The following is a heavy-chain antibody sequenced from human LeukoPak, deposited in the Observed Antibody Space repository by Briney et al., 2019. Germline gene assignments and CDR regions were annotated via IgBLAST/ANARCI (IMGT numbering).Heavy chain of an antibody. J-gene: IGHJ3*02. D-gene: IGHD6-13*01. V-gene: IGHV4-4*07. CDR2: IYTSGST. CDR3: ASDWYSNDAFDI. CDR1: GGSISSYY. Sequence: SETLSLTCTVSGGSISSYYWSWIRQPAGKGLEWIGRIYTSGSTNYNPSLKSRVTMSVDTSKNQFSLKLSSVTAADTAVYYCASDWYSNDAFDIWGQGTMVTVSS.